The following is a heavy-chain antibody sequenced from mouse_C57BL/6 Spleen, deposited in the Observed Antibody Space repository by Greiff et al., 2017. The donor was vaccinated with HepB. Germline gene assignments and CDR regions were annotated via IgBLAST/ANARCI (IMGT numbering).Heavy chain of an antibody. CDR3: TRKEGGFDY. Sequence: VQGVESGAELVRPGASVTLSCKASGYTFTDYEMHWVKQTPVHGLEWIGAIDPETGGTAYNQKFKGKAILTADKSSSTAYMELRSLTSEDSAVYYCTRKEGGFDYWGQGTTLTVSS. CDR2: IDPETGGT. J-gene: IGHJ2*01. V-gene: IGHV1-15*01. CDR1: GYTFTDYE.